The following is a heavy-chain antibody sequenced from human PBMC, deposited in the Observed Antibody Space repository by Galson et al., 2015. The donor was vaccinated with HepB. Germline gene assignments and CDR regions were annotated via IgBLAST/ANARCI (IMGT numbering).Heavy chain of an antibody. Sequence: SVKVSCKASGGTFSSSTISWVRQAPGQGLEWMGRIIPILGIANYAQKFQGRVTITADKSTSTAYMELSSLRSEDTAVYYCARDAPVGARNGMDVWGQGTTVTVSS. J-gene: IGHJ6*02. CDR1: GGTFSSST. CDR2: IIPILGIA. CDR3: ARDAPVGARNGMDV. D-gene: IGHD1-26*01. V-gene: IGHV1-69*04.